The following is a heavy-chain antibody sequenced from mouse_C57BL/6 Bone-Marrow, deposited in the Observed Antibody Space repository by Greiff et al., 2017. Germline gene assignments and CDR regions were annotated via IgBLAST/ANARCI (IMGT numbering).Heavy chain of an antibody. J-gene: IGHJ2*01. Sequence: VQLQQPGAELVQPGASVKLSCKASGYTFTSYWMHWVKQRPGQGLEWIGMILPNSGSTNYNEKFKSKATLPVVKSSRTAYLQLSSLPSEDCAVYYCARWGGYYWGQGTTLPVSS. CDR2: ILPNSGST. CDR3: ARWGGYY. CDR1: GYTFTSYW. V-gene: IGHV1-64*01.